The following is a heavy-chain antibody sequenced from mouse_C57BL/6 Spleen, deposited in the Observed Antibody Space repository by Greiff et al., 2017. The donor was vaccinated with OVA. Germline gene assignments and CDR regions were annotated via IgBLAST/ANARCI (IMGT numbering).Heavy chain of an antibody. CDR2: ISSGGSYT. CDR3: ARQDSNYWYFDV. D-gene: IGHD2-5*01. Sequence: EVKLMESGGDLVKPGGSLKLSCAASGFTFSSYGMSWVRQTPDKRLEWVATISSGGSYTYYPASVKGRFTISSDNAKNTLYLQLSSLKSEDTAMYYCARQDSNYWYFDVWGTGTTVTVSS. CDR1: GFTFSSYG. V-gene: IGHV5-6*01. J-gene: IGHJ1*03.